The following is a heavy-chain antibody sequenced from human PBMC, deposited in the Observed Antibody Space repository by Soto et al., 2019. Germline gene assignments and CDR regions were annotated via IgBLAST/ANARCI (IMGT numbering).Heavy chain of an antibody. D-gene: IGHD6-13*01. Sequence: QVQLVQSGAEVKKPGSSVKVSCKASGGTFSTYTIIWVRQAPGQGLEWMGRILPMLDITNSAQRFQGRVTITADKSTSTAYLELRSLRSEDTAVYYCTLGSWSAETFDIGGRGTMVTVSS. V-gene: IGHV1-69*02. J-gene: IGHJ3*02. CDR3: TLGSWSAETFDI. CDR1: GGTFSTYT. CDR2: ILPMLDIT.